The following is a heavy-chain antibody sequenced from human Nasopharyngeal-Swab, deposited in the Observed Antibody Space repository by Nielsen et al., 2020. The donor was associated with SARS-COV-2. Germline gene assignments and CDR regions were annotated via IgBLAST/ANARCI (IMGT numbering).Heavy chain of an antibody. J-gene: IGHJ4*02. CDR3: TRESPSYYDFWSATDY. CDR1: GFTFSGSA. V-gene: IGHV3-73*01. D-gene: IGHD3-3*01. Sequence: EGSLRLSCAASGFTFSGSAMHWVRQASGKGLEWVGRIRSKANSYATAYAASVKGRFTISRDDSKNTAYLQMNSLKTEDTAVYYCTRESPSYYDFWSATDYWGQGTLVTVSS. CDR2: IRSKANSYAT.